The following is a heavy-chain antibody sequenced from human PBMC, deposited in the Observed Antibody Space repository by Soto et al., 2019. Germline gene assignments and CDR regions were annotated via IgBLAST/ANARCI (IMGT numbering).Heavy chain of an antibody. CDR1: GGSISSGGHY. J-gene: IGHJ4*02. CDR2: IYHSGYT. D-gene: IGHD2-15*01. CDR3: ARAVGNSFFDC. V-gene: IGHV4-31*03. Sequence: QVQLQESGPGLVKPSQTLSLTCTVSGGSISSGGHYWSWIRQHPGKGLEWIGYIYHSGYTDYNPSLRSRATISVDTSTNHFSLKLSSVTAADTAVYYCARAVGNSFFDCWSQGTQVTVSS.